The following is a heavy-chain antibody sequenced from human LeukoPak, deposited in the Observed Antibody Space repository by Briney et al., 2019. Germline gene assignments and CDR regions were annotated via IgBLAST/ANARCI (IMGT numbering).Heavy chain of an antibody. CDR3: ARVYSSSWYSGYLYMDV. CDR2: IYSGGST. D-gene: IGHD6-13*01. J-gene: IGHJ6*03. V-gene: IGHV3-66*01. CDR1: GFTVSSNY. Sequence: GGSLRLSCAASGFTVSSNYMSWVRQAPGKGLEWVSVIYSGGSTYYADSVKGRFTVSRDNAKQSLYLQMSRLRAEDTAVYYCARVYSSSWYSGYLYMDVWGKGTTVTVSS.